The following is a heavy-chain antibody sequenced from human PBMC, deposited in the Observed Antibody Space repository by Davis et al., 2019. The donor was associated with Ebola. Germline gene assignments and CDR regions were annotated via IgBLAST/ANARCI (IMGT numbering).Heavy chain of an antibody. CDR3: ARSHHALWFGELLYRELYYFDY. V-gene: IGHV4-4*02. Sequence: SETLSLTCAVSGGSISSSNWWSWVRQPPGKGLEWIGEIYHSGSTYYNPSLKSRVTISVDTSKNQFSLKLSSVTAADTAVYYCARSHHALWFGELLYRELYYFDYWGQGTLVTVSS. D-gene: IGHD3-10*01. CDR1: GGSISSSNW. J-gene: IGHJ4*02. CDR2: IYHSGST.